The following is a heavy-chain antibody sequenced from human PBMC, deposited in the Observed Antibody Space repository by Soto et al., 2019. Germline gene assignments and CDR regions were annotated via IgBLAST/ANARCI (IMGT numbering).Heavy chain of an antibody. J-gene: IGHJ3*02. V-gene: IGHV3-30-3*01. CDR2: ISYDGSNK. CDR1: GFTFSSYA. D-gene: IGHD5-18*01. CDR3: ARKNLEAMVEREDDAFDI. Sequence: QVQLVESGGGVVQPGRSLRLSCAASGFTFSSYAMHWVRQAPGKGLEWVAVISYDGSNKYYADSVKGRFTISRDNSKNTLYLQMNSLRAEDTAVYYCARKNLEAMVEREDDAFDIWGQGTMVTVSS.